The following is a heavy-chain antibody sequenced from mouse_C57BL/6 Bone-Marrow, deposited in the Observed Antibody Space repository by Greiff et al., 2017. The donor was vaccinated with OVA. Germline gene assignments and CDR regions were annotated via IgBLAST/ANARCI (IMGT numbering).Heavy chain of an antibody. CDR2: INPNNGGT. J-gene: IGHJ3*01. V-gene: IGHV1-26*01. CDR3: ARLSNYVFAY. Sequence: EVQLQQSGPELVQPGASVKISCKASGYTFTDYYMNWVKQSHGKSLEWIGDINPNNGGTSYNQKFKGKATLTVDKSSSTAYMELRSLTSEDSAVYYCARLSNYVFAYWGQGTLVTVSA. CDR1: GYTFTDYY. D-gene: IGHD2-5*01.